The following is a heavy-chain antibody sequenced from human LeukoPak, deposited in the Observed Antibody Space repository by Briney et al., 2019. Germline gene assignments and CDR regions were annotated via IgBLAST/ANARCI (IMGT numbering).Heavy chain of an antibody. D-gene: IGHD4-17*01. Sequence: GASVKVSCKASGYNFTNYGISWVRQAPGHGLEWMGWTSVYNGDTNYAWKLQDRVTLTTDTSTNTAYLELRSLRSDDTAFYFCARAASFGDYGGDYWGQGTLVTVSS. CDR2: TSVYNGDT. J-gene: IGHJ4*02. CDR3: ARAASFGDYGGDY. V-gene: IGHV1-18*01. CDR1: GYNFTNYG.